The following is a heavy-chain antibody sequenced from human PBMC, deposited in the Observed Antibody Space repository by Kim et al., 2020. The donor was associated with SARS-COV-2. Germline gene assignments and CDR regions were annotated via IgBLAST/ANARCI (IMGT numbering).Heavy chain of an antibody. V-gene: IGHV1-24*01. D-gene: IGHD3-22*01. Sequence: ARKVQGRVTMTEDTSTDTAYMELSSLRSEDTAVYYCATGVVVITFGAFDIWGQGTMVTVSS. J-gene: IGHJ3*02. CDR3: ATGVVVITFGAFDI.